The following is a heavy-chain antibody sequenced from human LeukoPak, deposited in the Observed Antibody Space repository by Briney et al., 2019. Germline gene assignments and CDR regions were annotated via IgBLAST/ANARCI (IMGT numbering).Heavy chain of an antibody. J-gene: IGHJ4*02. CDR2: INPNSGGT. D-gene: IGHD3-22*01. Sequence: GASVKVSCKASGYTFTGYYMHWVRQAPGQGLEWMGWINPNSGGTNYAQKFQGRVTMTRDTSISTAYMELSRLRSDDTAVYYCARGKYYYDSSGPEDYWGQGTLVTVSS. CDR3: ARGKYYYDSSGPEDY. V-gene: IGHV1-2*02. CDR1: GYTFTGYY.